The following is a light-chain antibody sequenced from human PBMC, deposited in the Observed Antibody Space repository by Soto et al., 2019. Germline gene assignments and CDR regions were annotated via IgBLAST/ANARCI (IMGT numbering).Light chain of an antibody. V-gene: IGKV1-12*01. CDR3: QQANSFPLT. J-gene: IGKJ5*01. Sequence: DIQMTQSPSFVSASVGDRVTITCRASQGISRWLAWYQQRPGKAPELLIYGASSLQSGVPSRFSCSGSGTAFTLSISSLPPEDFATYYCQQANSFPLTFGPGTRLEIQ. CDR1: QGISRW. CDR2: GAS.